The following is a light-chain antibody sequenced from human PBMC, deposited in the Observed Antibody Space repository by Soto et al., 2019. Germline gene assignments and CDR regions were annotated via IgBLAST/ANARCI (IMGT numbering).Light chain of an antibody. Sequence: QSVLTQPPSASGTPGQRITISCSGSSSNIGSHTVNWHQQVPGTAPKLLIYSNNERPSGVPDRFSGSKSGTSASLAISGLQSGDEADYYCAAWDDSLHGVIFGGRTKLTVL. CDR2: SNN. CDR1: SSNIGSHT. V-gene: IGLV1-44*01. J-gene: IGLJ2*01. CDR3: AAWDDSLHGVI.